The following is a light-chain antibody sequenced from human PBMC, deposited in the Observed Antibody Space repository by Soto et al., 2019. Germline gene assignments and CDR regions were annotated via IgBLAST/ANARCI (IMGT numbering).Light chain of an antibody. CDR2: DDS. J-gene: IGLJ2*01. V-gene: IGLV3-21*02. CDR3: QVWDSTSAL. CDR1: NIGSKN. Sequence: SYVLTQPPSVSVAPGQTARITCGGNNIGSKNVHWYQQKPGQAPVVVVYDDSDRPSGIPERFSGSNSGNTATLTINRVEAGDEADYYCQVWDSTSALFGGGTQLTVL.